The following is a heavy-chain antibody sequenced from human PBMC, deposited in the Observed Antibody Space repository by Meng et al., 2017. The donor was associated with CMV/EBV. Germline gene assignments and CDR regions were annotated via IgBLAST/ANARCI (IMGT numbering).Heavy chain of an antibody. CDR1: GFTFSSYW. V-gene: IGHV3-74*01. J-gene: IGHJ6*02. CDR2: INSDGSST. D-gene: IGHD2-2*02. Sequence: GGSLRLSCAASGFTFSSYWMHSVRQAPGKGLVWVSRINSDGSSTSYADSVKGRFTISRDNAKNTLYLQMNSLRAEDTAVYYCAISFPRGYCSSTSCYTGFRPYYGMDVWGQGTTVTVSS. CDR3: AISFPRGYCSSTSCYTGFRPYYGMDV.